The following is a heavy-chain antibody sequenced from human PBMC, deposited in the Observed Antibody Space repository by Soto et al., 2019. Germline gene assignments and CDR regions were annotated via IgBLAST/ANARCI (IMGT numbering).Heavy chain of an antibody. J-gene: IGHJ4*02. V-gene: IGHV3-23*01. D-gene: IGHD3-22*01. Sequence: PGGSLRLSWAASGFTFSSYAMSWVRQAPGKGLEWVSAISGSGGSTYYADSVKGRFTISRDNSKNTLYRQMNSLRAEDTAVYYCAKDRFDSSGFYWGQGTLVTVSS. CDR2: ISGSGGST. CDR1: GFTFSSYA. CDR3: AKDRFDSSGFY.